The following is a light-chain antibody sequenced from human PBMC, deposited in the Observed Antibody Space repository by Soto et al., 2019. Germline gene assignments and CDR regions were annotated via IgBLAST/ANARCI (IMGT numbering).Light chain of an antibody. V-gene: IGKV3-11*01. Sequence: VLTQAAGTLSLSPGERATPSCRASQSVSSYLAWYQQKPGQAPRLLIYDASNRATGIPARFSGSGSGTVFTLTISSLEPEDFAVYYCQQRSNWITFRQGTRLEI. J-gene: IGKJ5*01. CDR1: QSVSSY. CDR3: QQRSNWIT. CDR2: DAS.